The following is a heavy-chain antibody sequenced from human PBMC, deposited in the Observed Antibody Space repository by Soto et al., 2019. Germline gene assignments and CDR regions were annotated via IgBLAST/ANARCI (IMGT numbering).Heavy chain of an antibody. CDR2: IYYSGST. V-gene: IGHV4-39*01. CDR1: GGSISSGGYY. J-gene: IGHJ4*02. Sequence: SETLSLTCTVSGGSISSGGYYWSWIRQHPGKGLEWIGYIYYSGSTYYNPSLKSRVTISVDTSKNQFSLKLSSVTAADTAVYYCARQLPSRRTAHIAWLVRGRSGSFDYWGQGTLVTVSS. CDR3: ARQLPSRRTAHIAWLVRGRSGSFDY. D-gene: IGHD6-19*01.